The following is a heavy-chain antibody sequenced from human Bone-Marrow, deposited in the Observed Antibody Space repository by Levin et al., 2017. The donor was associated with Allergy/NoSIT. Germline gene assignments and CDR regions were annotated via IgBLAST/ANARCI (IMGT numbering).Heavy chain of an antibody. CDR3: AKDQLVVYAVHYSSSWYGD. J-gene: IGHJ4*02. CDR2: ISYDGSNK. V-gene: IGHV3-30*18. D-gene: IGHD6-13*01. CDR1: GFTFSSYG. Sequence: GESLKISCAASGFTFSSYGMHWVRQAPGKGLEWVAVISYDGSNKYYADSVKGRFTISRDNSKNTLYLQMNSLRAEDTAVYYCAKDQLVVYAVHYSSSWYGDWGQGTLVTVSS.